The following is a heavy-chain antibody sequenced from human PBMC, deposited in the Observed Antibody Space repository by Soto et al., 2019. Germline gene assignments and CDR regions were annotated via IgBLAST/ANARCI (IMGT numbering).Heavy chain of an antibody. CDR1: GFTFSSYG. D-gene: IGHD2-2*01. Sequence: QVQLVESGGGVVQPGRSLRLSRAASGFTFSSYGLHWVRQAPGKGLEWVAVIWYDGSNKYYADSVKGRFTISRDNSKNTLYLQMNSLRAEDTAVYYCARGRYCSSTSCNTYGMDVWGHGTTVTVSS. CDR2: IWYDGSNK. V-gene: IGHV3-33*01. CDR3: ARGRYCSSTSCNTYGMDV. J-gene: IGHJ6*01.